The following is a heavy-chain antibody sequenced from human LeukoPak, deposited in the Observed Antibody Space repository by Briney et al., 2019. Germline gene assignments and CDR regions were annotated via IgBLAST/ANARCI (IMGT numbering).Heavy chain of an antibody. D-gene: IGHD6-13*01. J-gene: IGHJ4*02. V-gene: IGHV3-30*02. Sequence: GGSLRLSCAASEFTFSSYGMNWVRQAPGKGLEWVAFIRFDGRDKYYADSVKGRFTISRDNSKSTLDLQMNSLRVEDTAVYYCAKDRYSTSSTFTINPFDYWGQGILVTVSS. CDR3: AKDRYSTSSTFTINPFDY. CDR2: IRFDGRDK. CDR1: EFTFSSYG.